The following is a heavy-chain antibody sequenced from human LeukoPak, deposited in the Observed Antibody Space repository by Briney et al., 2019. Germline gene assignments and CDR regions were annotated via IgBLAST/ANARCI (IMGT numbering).Heavy chain of an antibody. CDR1: GFTFSSYW. D-gene: IGHD1-1*01. V-gene: IGHV3-7*03. J-gene: IGHJ3*02. Sequence: GGSLRLSCAASGFTFSSYWMSWVRQAPGKGLEWVANIKQDGSAKYYVDSVKGRFTISRDNSKNTLYLQMNSLRAEDTAVYYCARGDQLDDAFDIWGQGTMVTVSS. CDR2: IKQDGSAK. CDR3: ARGDQLDDAFDI.